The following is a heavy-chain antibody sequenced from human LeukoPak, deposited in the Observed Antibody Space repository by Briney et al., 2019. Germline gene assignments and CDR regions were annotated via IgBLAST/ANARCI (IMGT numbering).Heavy chain of an antibody. CDR3: ARDKKNDYYDSSGLFDY. D-gene: IGHD3-22*01. CDR2: IHPSGGST. CDR1: GYTFTSYY. J-gene: IGHJ4*02. Sequence: ASVKVSCKTSGYTFTSYYIHWVRQAPGQGLELMGIIHPSGGSTSYAQKFQGRVTMTRDMSTSTVYMELSSLRSEDTAVHYCARDKKNDYYDSSGLFDYWGQGTLVTVSS. V-gene: IGHV1-46*01.